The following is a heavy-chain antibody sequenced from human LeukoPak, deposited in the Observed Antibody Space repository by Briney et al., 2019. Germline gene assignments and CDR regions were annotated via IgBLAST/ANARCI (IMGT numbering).Heavy chain of an antibody. CDR1: GFIVSDFE. CDR3: GRGGSSGYYYNAFDL. Sequence: GGSLRLSCVASGFIVSDFEMNWVRQRPGKGLEWVSYISISGSTIYYADSVNGGFTISRDTAKNSLFLQMNSLRAEDTAVYYCGRGGSSGYYYNAFDLWGQGTRVTVSS. CDR2: ISISGSTI. D-gene: IGHD3-22*01. V-gene: IGHV3-48*03. J-gene: IGHJ3*01.